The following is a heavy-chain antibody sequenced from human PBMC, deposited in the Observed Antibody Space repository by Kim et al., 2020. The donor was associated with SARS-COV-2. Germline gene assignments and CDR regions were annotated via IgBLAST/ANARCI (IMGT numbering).Heavy chain of an antibody. J-gene: IGHJ4*02. CDR3: ARAASTIFGVVNHFDY. CDR1: GGSISSGGYY. Sequence: SETLSLTCTXSGGSISSGGYYWSWIRQHPGKGLEWIGYIYYSGSTYYNPSLKSRVTISVDTSKNQFSLKLSSVTAADTAVYYCARAASTIFGVVNHFDYWGQGTLVTVSS. D-gene: IGHD3-3*01. CDR2: IYYSGST. V-gene: IGHV4-31*03.